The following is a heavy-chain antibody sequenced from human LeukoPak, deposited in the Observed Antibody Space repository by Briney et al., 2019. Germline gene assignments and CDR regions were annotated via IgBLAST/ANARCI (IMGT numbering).Heavy chain of an antibody. CDR1: GFTLNSYL. Sequence: PGGSLRLSCAASGFTLNSYLMSWVRQAPGKGLEWVSYISNDITTTYYAESVKGRFTISRDNARNSLYLQMNSLRVEDTAVYYCARDGGKSYEIDYWGQGTLVTVSS. V-gene: IGHV3-48*01. D-gene: IGHD5-18*01. CDR2: ISNDITTT. J-gene: IGHJ4*02. CDR3: ARDGGKSYEIDY.